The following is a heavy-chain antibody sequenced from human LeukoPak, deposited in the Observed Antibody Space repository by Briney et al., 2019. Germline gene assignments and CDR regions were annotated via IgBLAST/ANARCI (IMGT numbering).Heavy chain of an antibody. CDR1: GFTFSSYA. J-gene: IGHJ5*02. Sequence: GRSLRLSCAASGFTFSSYAMHWVRQAPGKGLEWVAVISCDGSNKYYADSVKGRFTISRDNSKNTLYLQMNSLRAEDTAVYYCARARIAAAVPNWFDPWGQGTLVTVSS. CDR2: ISCDGSNK. CDR3: ARARIAAAVPNWFDP. V-gene: IGHV3-30*04. D-gene: IGHD6-13*01.